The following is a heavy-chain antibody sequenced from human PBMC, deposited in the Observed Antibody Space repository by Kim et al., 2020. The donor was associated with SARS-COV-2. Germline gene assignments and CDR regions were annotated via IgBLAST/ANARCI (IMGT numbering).Heavy chain of an antibody. V-gene: IGHV4-39*01. CDR3: ARRLVTMVREYDY. J-gene: IGHJ4*02. Sequence: SETLSLTCTVSGGSISSSSYYWGWIRQPPGKGLEWIGSIYYSGSTYYNPSLKSRVTISVDTSKNQFSLKLSPVTAADTAVYYCARRLVTMVREYDYWGQG. CDR1: GGSISSSSYY. CDR2: IYYSGST. D-gene: IGHD3-10*01.